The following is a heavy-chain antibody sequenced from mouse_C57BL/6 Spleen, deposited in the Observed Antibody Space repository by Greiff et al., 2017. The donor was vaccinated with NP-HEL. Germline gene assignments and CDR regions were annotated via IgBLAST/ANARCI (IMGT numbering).Heavy chain of an antibody. J-gene: IGHJ2*01. V-gene: IGHV5-4*01. CDR2: ISDGGSYT. D-gene: IGHD3-3*01. CDR1: GFTFSSYA. Sequence: EVQGVESGGGLVKPGGSLKLSCAASGFTFSSYAMSWVRQTPEKRLEWVATISDGGSYTYYPDNVKGRFTISRDNAKNNLYLQMSLLKSEDTAMYYCARDPGRDYFDDWGQGTTLTVSS. CDR3: ARDPGRDYFDD.